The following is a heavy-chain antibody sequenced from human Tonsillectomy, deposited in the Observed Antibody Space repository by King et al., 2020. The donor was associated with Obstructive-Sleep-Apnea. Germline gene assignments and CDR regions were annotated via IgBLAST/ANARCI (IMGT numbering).Heavy chain of an antibody. CDR1: GYSISSGYY. J-gene: IGHJ4*02. CDR2: IYHSGST. D-gene: IGHD4-17*01. V-gene: IGHV4-38-2*02. Sequence: VQLQESGPGLVKPSETLSLTCTVSGYSISSGYYWGWIRQPPGKGLEWIGSIYHSGSTYYNPSLKSRVTISVDTSKNQFSLKLRSVTAADTAVYYCARSWGTTGGFDYWGQGTLVTVSS. CDR3: ARSWGTTGGFDY.